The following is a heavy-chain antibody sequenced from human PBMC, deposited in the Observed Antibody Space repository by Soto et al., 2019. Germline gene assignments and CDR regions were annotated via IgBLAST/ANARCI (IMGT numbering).Heavy chain of an antibody. D-gene: IGHD6-19*01. CDR2: ISTYNGNT. V-gene: IGHV1-18*01. CDR3: ARDNGQWLVSD. J-gene: IGHJ1*01. CDR1: GYIFTSHG. Sequence: QVQLVQSGAEVKKPGASVKVSCKASGYIFTSHGISWVRQAPGQGLEWMGRISTYNGNTKYAQKLQGRVTMTTDTSASIADMELRSLRSDDTAEYYCARDNGQWLVSDWGQGTLVTVSS.